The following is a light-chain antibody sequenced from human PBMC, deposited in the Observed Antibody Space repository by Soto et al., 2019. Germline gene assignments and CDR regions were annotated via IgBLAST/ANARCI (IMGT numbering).Light chain of an antibody. CDR2: EVF. J-gene: IGLJ1*01. CDR3: TSWTSTSTYV. Sequence: QSALTQDASVSGSPGQSITISCTGTSSDVGGYNYVSWYQQHPGKAPKLMIYEVFTRPSGVSNRFSGSKSGNTASLTISALQAEDEADYYCTSWTSTSTYVFGSGTKLTVL. CDR1: SSDVGGYNY. V-gene: IGLV2-14*01.